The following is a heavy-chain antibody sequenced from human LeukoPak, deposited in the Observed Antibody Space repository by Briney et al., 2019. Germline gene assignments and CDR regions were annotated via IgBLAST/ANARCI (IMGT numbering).Heavy chain of an antibody. V-gene: IGHV4-39*01. CDR3: VRYRSGSNPFDY. Sequence: SETLSLTCTVSGDSISGKTYSWGWVRQPPGKGLEWIGYMYYSENTYYNPSLKSRVTISVDTSRIQFSLKLSSVTAADTAVYYCVRYRSGSNPFDYWGQGTLVTVSS. D-gene: IGHD6-19*01. CDR2: MYYSENT. CDR1: GDSISGKTYS. J-gene: IGHJ4*02.